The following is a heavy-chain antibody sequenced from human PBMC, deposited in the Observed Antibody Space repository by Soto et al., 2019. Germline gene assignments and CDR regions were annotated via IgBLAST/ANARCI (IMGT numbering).Heavy chain of an antibody. Sequence: PGGSLRLSCAASGFTFSSYAMSWVRQAPGKGLEWVSAISGSGGSTYYADSVKGRFTISRDNSKNTLYLQMNSLRAEDTAVYYRAKYYGDYVTYYFDYWGQGTLVTVSS. CDR3: AKYYGDYVTYYFDY. CDR1: GFTFSSYA. D-gene: IGHD4-17*01. CDR2: ISGSGGST. J-gene: IGHJ4*02. V-gene: IGHV3-23*01.